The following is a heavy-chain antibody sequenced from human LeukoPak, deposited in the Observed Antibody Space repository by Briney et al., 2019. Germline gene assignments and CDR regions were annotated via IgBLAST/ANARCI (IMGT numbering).Heavy chain of an antibody. CDR3: AKYGEQWLVHPDPFGY. V-gene: IGHV3-23*01. CDR2: ISGSGGST. Sequence: GGSLRLSCAASGFTFSSYGMSWVRQAPGKGLEWVSAISGSGGSTYYADSVKGRFTISRDNSKNTLYLQMNSLRAEDTAVYYCAKYGEQWLVHPDPFGYWGQGTLVTVSS. J-gene: IGHJ4*02. D-gene: IGHD6-19*01. CDR1: GFTFSSYG.